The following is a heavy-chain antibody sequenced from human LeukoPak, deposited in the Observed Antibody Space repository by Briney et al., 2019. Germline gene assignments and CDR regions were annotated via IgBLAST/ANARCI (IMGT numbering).Heavy chain of an antibody. CDR2: IYYSGST. V-gene: IGHV4-59*01. CDR3: ARERGDLVIDY. Sequence: SETLSLTCTVPGGSISCYYWSWLRQPPGKGLEWIGYIYYSGSTNYNPSLKSRLTISIDTSKNQFSLKLSSVTAEDTEVYYCARERGDLVIDYWGQGTLVTVSS. CDR1: GGSISCYY. J-gene: IGHJ4*02. D-gene: IGHD4-17*01.